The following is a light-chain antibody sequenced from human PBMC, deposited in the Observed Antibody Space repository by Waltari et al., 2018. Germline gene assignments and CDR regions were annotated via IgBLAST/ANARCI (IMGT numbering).Light chain of an antibody. V-gene: IGLV1-40*01. CDR1: STNIGAGHY. Sequence: QSVLTQPPSVSGAPGQRVTISCTGSSTNIGAGHYVTRYQDFPGAAPKLLIYGNNNRPSGVPDRFSGSKSGTSASLAITGLQAEDEAHYYCQSFDTSLSGGVVFGGGTKVTVL. CDR2: GNN. CDR3: QSFDTSLSGGVV. J-gene: IGLJ2*01.